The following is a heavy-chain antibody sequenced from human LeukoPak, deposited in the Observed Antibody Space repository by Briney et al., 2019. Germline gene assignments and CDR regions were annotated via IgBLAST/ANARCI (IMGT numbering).Heavy chain of an antibody. CDR2: IREDGGHT. CDR3: ARGYSSSWYSSAGFDY. Sequence: GGSLRLSCVTSGFTFTNHWMSWVRQAPGKGLEWVANIREDGGHTNYVDSVKGRFTISRDNAKNTLYLQMNSLRAEDTAVYYCARGYSSSWYSSAGFDYWGQGTLVTVSS. CDR1: GFTFTNHW. J-gene: IGHJ4*02. V-gene: IGHV3-7*01. D-gene: IGHD6-13*01.